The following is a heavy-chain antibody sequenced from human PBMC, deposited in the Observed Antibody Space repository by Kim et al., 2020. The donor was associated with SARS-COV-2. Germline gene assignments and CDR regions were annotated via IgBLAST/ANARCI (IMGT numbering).Heavy chain of an antibody. CDR3: ARGGDGNSGSPRPFDY. CDR1: GGSISSGGYY. Sequence: SETLSLTCTVSGGSISSGGYYWSWIRQHPGKGLEWIGYIYYSGSTYYNPSLKSRVTISVDTSKNQFSLKLSSVTAADTAVYYCARGGDGNSGSPRPFDYWGQGTLVTVSS. V-gene: IGHV4-31*03. CDR2: IYYSGST. J-gene: IGHJ4*02. D-gene: IGHD3-10*01.